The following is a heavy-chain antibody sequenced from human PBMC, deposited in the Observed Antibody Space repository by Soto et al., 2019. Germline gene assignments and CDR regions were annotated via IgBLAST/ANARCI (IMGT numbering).Heavy chain of an antibody. J-gene: IGHJ5*02. V-gene: IGHV4-59*01. Sequence: SETLSLTCTVSAGSITTSYWSWIRQPLGKALEWIGYISYRGSTNYNPSLKSRLTIAIDTSKSQISLKLTSMTTADTAVYYCASSGIVGREVNTWFDPWGQGTLVT. CDR1: AGSITTSY. D-gene: IGHD3-22*01. CDR3: ASSGIVGREVNTWFDP. CDR2: ISYRGST.